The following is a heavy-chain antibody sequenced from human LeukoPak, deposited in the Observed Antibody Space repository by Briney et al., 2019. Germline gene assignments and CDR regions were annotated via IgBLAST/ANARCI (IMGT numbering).Heavy chain of an antibody. D-gene: IGHD3-22*01. CDR1: GFTFSSYS. Sequence: GGSLRLSCAASGFTFSSYSMNWVRQAPGKGLEWVSSISSSSSYIYYADSVKGRFTISRDNAKNSLYLQMNSLRAEDTAVYYCVTLHGDTMIVGSDIDYWGQGTLVTVSS. V-gene: IGHV3-21*01. CDR2: ISSSSSYI. J-gene: IGHJ4*02. CDR3: VTLHGDTMIVGSDIDY.